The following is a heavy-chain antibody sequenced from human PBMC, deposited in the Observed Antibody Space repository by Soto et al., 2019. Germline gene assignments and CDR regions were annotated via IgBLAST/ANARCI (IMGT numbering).Heavy chain of an antibody. V-gene: IGHV4-59*11. CDR1: GGSINNHY. D-gene: IGHD7-27*01. CDR3: ARSNWYSEY. J-gene: IGHJ4*02. CDR2: IYYTGST. Sequence: SGTLSLTCTDSGGSINNHYWSWIRQPPGKGLEWIGYIYYTGSTNYNPSLKSRVTISVDTSKNQFSLNLTSLTAADTAIYYCARSNWYSEYWGQGTLVNVSS.